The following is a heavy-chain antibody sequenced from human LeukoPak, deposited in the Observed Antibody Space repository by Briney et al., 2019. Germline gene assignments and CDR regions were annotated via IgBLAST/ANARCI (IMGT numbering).Heavy chain of an antibody. CDR2: ISYGGSNK. J-gene: IGHJ4*02. D-gene: IGHD3-16*02. V-gene: IGHV3-30*18. Sequence: GGSLRLSCAASGFTVSSNYRSWVRQAPGKGLEWVAVISYGGSNKYYAYSEKGRFTISRDNSKNTLYLQMNSLRAEDTAVYYCAQGNRYDYVWGSYRTGIDYWGQGTLVTVSS. CDR1: GFTVSSNY. CDR3: AQGNRYDYVWGSYRTGIDY.